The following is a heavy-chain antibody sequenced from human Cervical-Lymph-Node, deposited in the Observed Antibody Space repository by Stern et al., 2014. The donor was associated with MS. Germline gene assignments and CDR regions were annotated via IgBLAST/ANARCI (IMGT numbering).Heavy chain of an antibody. V-gene: IGHV4-59*11. CDR1: GASITSHF. CDR2: IYYRGTT. CDR3: ARATDL. Sequence: QVQLQESGPGLLRPSETLSLTCPVSGASITSHFWSWIRQPPGKGLEWMGYIYYRGTTNYNASLKGRVAISINTSKTQFSLRLSAVTAADTAVYYCARATDLWGQGILVTVSS. J-gene: IGHJ5*02.